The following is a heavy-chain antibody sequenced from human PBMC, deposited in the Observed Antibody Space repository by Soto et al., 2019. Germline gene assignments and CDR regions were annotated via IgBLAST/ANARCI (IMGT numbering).Heavy chain of an antibody. V-gene: IGHV4-30-4*01. Sequence: PSETLSFTCTVSGGSISSGDYYWSWIRQPPGKGLEWIGYIYYSGSTYYNPSLKSRVTISVDTSKNQFSLKLSSVTAADTAVYYCAREGCDFWSGYCDAFDIWGQGTMVTVSS. D-gene: IGHD3-3*01. CDR2: IYYSGST. J-gene: IGHJ3*02. CDR1: GGSISSGDYY. CDR3: AREGCDFWSGYCDAFDI.